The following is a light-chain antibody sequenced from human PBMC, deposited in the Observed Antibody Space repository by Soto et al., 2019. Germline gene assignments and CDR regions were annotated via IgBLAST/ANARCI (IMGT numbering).Light chain of an antibody. CDR2: EVS. Sequence: QSALTQPASVSGSPGQSITISCTGTGSDVGGYNYVSWYQHHPGKAPKLMIYEVSNRPSGVSNRFSGSKSGNTASLTISGLQAEDEADYYCSSYTSSSTPHLVFGGGTKLTVL. J-gene: IGLJ2*01. CDR1: GSDVGGYNY. V-gene: IGLV2-14*01. CDR3: SSYTSSSTPHLV.